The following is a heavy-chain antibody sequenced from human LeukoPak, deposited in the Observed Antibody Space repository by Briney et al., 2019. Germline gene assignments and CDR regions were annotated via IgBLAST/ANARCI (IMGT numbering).Heavy chain of an antibody. CDR2: IYYSGST. D-gene: IGHD2-2*01. V-gene: IGHV4-31*03. CDR1: GGSISSSSYY. J-gene: IGHJ4*02. Sequence: PSETLSLTCTVSGGSISSSSYYWGWLRQPPGKGLEWIGYIYYSGSTYYNPSLKSRVTISVDTSKNQFSLKLSSVTAADTAVYYCARDSSVVVPRGFDYWGQGTLVTVSS. CDR3: ARDSSVVVPRGFDY.